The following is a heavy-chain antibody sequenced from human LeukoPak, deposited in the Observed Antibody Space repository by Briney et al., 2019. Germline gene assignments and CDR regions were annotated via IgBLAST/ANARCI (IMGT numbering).Heavy chain of an antibody. D-gene: IGHD2-2*02. CDR1: GYTFTSYY. CDR2: IIPIFGIA. V-gene: IGHV1-69*04. Sequence: GASVKVSCKASGYTFTSYYMHWVRQAPGQGLEWMGRIIPIFGIANYAQKFQGRVTITADKSTSTAYMELSSLRSEETAVYYCARGWVVPAAILSYYYGMGVWGQGTTVTVSS. J-gene: IGHJ6*02. CDR3: ARGWVVPAAILSYYYGMGV.